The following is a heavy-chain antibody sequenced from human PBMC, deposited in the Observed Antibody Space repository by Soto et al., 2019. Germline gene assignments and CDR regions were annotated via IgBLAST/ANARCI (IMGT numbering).Heavy chain of an antibody. CDR1: GFTFSTYT. CDR2: ISGSGGST. Sequence: PGGSLRLSCAASGFTFSTYTMNWVRQAPGKGLEWVSAISGSGGSTYYADSVKGRFIISRDNSKNTLYLQMNSLRADDTAVYYCTNGYCISTNCYGGYDP. J-gene: IGHJ5*02. V-gene: IGHV3-23*01. CDR3: TNGYCISTNCYGGYDP. D-gene: IGHD2-2*01.